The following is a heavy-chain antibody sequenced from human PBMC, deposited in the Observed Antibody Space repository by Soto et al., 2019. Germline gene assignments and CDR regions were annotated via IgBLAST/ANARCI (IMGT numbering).Heavy chain of an antibody. D-gene: IGHD3-10*01. CDR1: GGSLNDYY. CDR3: ARSNYRSGSYGYGLDV. CDR2: IYTSGGT. Sequence: PSETLSLTCAVSGGSLNDYYWSWIRQPAGKGLEWIGRIYTSGGTKYTPSLNSRVTMSVDTSKSQFSLKLSYVTAADTAVYYCARSNYRSGSYGYGLDVWVQGTTVTVSS. J-gene: IGHJ6*02. V-gene: IGHV4-4*07.